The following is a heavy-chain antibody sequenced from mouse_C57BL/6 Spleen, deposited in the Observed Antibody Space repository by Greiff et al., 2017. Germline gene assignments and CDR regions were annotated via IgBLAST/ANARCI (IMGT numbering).Heavy chain of an antibody. Sequence: VQLQQSGPELVKPGASVKIPCKASGYTFTDYNMDWVKQSHGKSLEWIGDINPNNGGTIYNQKFKGKATLTVDKSSSTAYMELRSLTSEDTAVYYCAREGNYGNYPAWFAYWGQGTLVTVSA. V-gene: IGHV1-18*01. J-gene: IGHJ3*01. D-gene: IGHD2-1*01. CDR3: AREGNYGNYPAWFAY. CDR2: INPNNGGT. CDR1: GYTFTDYN.